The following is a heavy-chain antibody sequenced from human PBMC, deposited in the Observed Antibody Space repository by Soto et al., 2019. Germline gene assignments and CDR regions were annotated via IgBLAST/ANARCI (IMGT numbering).Heavy chain of an antibody. CDR2: IYYSGST. V-gene: IGHV4-59*01. CDR3: ARGSDFLYYYGMDV. D-gene: IGHD5-12*01. J-gene: IGHJ6*02. CDR1: GGSISSYF. Sequence: QVQLQESGPGLVKPSETLSLTCTVSGGSISSYFWTWIRQPPGKGLEWIGYIYYSGSTNYNPSLKSRVTISVHTSKNQFSLKLSSVTAADTAVYYCARGSDFLYYYGMDVWGQGTTVTVSS.